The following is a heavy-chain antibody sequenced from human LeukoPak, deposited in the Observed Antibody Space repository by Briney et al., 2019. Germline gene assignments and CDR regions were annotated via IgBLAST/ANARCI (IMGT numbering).Heavy chain of an antibody. CDR2: IYTSGST. D-gene: IGHD3-10*01. V-gene: IGHV4-4*07. CDR3: ARQYYYGSGSYYPIDY. CDR1: GGSISSYY. Sequence: SETLSLTCTVSGGSISSYYWSWIRQPAGKGLEWIGRIYTSGSTNYNPSLKSRVIMSVDTSKNQFSLKLSSVTAADTAVYYCARQYYYGSGSYYPIDYWGQGTLVTVSS. J-gene: IGHJ4*02.